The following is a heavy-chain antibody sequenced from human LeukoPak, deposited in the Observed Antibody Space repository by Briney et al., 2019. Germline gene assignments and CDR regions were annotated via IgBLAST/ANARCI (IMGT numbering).Heavy chain of an antibody. Sequence: GGSLRLSCAASGFTLSSNYMSWVRQAPGKGLEWVSAIYSGGSTYYADSVKGRFTISRDNSKNMLYLQMNSLRAEDTVAYYCARGEYSSSWYWFDPWGQGTLVTVSS. CDR3: ARGEYSSSWYWFDP. D-gene: IGHD6-13*01. CDR2: IYSGGST. V-gene: IGHV3-53*01. CDR1: GFTLSSNY. J-gene: IGHJ5*02.